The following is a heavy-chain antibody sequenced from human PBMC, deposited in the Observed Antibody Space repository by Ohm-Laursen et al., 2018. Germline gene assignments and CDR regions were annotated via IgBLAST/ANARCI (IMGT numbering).Heavy chain of an antibody. CDR1: GFTFSRYS. V-gene: IGHV3-21*01. CDR2: LSSSGYYI. D-gene: IGHD6-19*01. J-gene: IGHJ4*02. CDR3: ARGTQLPKNIGWADS. Sequence: SLRLSCTASGFTFSRYSMNWVRQAPGKGLEWVSSLSSSGYYIYYAESVKGRFTISRDNAKNSLYLQLNSLRAEDTAVYYCARGTQLPKNIGWADSWGQGTLVIVSS.